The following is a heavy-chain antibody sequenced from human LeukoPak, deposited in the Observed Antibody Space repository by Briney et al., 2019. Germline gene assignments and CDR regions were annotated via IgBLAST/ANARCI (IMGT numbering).Heavy chain of an antibody. CDR1: GFTFSNAW. CDR3: TTKMTYYYDSSGYFAEYFQH. CDR2: IKSKTDGGTT. J-gene: IGHJ1*01. V-gene: IGHV3-15*01. Sequence: GGSLRLSCAASGFTFSNAWMSWVRQAPGKGLEWVGRIKSKTDGGTTDYAAPVKGRFTISRDDSKNTLYLQMNSLKTEDTAVYYCTTKMTYYYDSSGYFAEYFQHWGQGTLVTVSS. D-gene: IGHD3-22*01.